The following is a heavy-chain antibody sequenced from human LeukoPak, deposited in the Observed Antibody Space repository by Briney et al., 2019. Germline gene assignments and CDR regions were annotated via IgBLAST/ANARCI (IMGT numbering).Heavy chain of an antibody. Sequence: GGSLRLSCAASGFTFSSYAMHWVRQAPGKGLEWVAVISYDGSNKYYADSVKGRSTISRDNSKNTLYLQMNSLRAEDTAVYYCARDLVDYGDYYETLDYWGQGTLVTVSS. J-gene: IGHJ4*02. D-gene: IGHD4-17*01. CDR3: ARDLVDYGDYYETLDY. CDR1: GFTFSSYA. V-gene: IGHV3-30*04. CDR2: ISYDGSNK.